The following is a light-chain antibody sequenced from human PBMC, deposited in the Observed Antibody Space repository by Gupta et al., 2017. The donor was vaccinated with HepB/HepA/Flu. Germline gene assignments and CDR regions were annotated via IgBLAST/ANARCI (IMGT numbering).Light chain of an antibody. CDR2: GAS. CDR1: QNVGTN. J-gene: IGKJ3*01. CDR3: QQDDRWPMS. V-gene: IGKV3-15*01. Sequence: DTVVTQSPIILSVSPGDRVTLSCRTSQNVGTNLAWYQQQVGQAPRLLVFGASSRATGIPARFMGSGSETEFSLIISALQSEDFAIYFCQQDDRWPMSFGRGTRV.